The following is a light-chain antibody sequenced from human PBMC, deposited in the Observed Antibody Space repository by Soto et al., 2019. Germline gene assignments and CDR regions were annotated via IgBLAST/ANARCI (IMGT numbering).Light chain of an antibody. CDR1: QSVSSIY. Sequence: ENVLTQSPGTLSLSPGERATLSCRASQSVSSIYLAWYQQKPGQAPRLLIYGASSRASGIPDRFSGVGSGTDFTLTISRLEPEDFAVYYCQQYGSTPLTFGQGTQLEIK. CDR2: GAS. V-gene: IGKV3-20*01. J-gene: IGKJ5*01. CDR3: QQYGSTPLT.